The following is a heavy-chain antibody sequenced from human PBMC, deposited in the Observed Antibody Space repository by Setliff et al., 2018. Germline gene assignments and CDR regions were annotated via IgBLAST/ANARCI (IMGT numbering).Heavy chain of an antibody. CDR2: IYIGGSA. V-gene: IGHV4-4*07. CDR1: GGSISSYY. CDR3: ARSFSRREKFLLDY. Sequence: ASETLSLTCTVSGGSISSYYWSWIRQPAGKGLEWIGHIYIGGSANYNPSLKSRVTMSMDTSKNQFSLKVSSVTAADTAVYYCARSFSRREKFLLDYWGQGALVTVSS. J-gene: IGHJ4*02.